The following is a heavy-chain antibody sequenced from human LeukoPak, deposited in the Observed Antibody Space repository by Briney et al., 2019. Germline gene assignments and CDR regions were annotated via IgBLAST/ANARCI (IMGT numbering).Heavy chain of an antibody. CDR1: GGSISGYY. Sequence: SETLSLTCTVSGGSISGYYWSWIRQPPGKGLEWIGYIYDIYDSGSTNYNPSLKSRVTISVDRSKNQFSLKLSSVTAADTAVYYCARGRAFDIWGQGTMVTVSS. J-gene: IGHJ3*02. V-gene: IGHV4-59*12. CDR3: ARGRAFDI. CDR2: IYDIYDSGST.